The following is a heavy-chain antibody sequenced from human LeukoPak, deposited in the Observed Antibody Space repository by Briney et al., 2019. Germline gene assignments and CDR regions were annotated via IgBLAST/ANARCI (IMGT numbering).Heavy chain of an antibody. CDR1: GFTFRTSD. J-gene: IGHJ4*02. CDR3: AKVRYRGYTTWDY. D-gene: IGHD5-12*01. Sequence: GESLRLSCVAPGFTFRTSDMSWVRQAPGKGLEWVSRISGSSGITHYAESVNGRFTVSRDDSKNTLYLQMNSLRAEDTAIYYCAKVRYRGYTTWDYWGQGTLVTVSS. CDR2: ISGSSGIT. V-gene: IGHV3-23*01.